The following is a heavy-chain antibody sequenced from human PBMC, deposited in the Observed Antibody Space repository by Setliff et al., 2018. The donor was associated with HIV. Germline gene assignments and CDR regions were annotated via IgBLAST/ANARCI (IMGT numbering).Heavy chain of an antibody. D-gene: IGHD1-26*01. V-gene: IGHV5-51*01. CDR2: IYPGDSDT. J-gene: IGHJ3*01. CDR3: ARQRSKWELLPFDAFDF. CDR1: GYSFTSYW. Sequence: GESLKISCKGSGYSFTSYWIGWVRQMPGKGLEWMGIIYPGDSDTRYSPSFQGQVTISADKSISTAYLQWSSLKASDTAMYYCARQRSKWELLPFDAFDFWGQGTMVTVSS.